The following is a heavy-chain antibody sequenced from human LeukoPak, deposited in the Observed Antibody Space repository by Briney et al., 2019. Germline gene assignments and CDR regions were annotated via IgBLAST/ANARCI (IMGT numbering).Heavy chain of an antibody. D-gene: IGHD5-18*01. CDR1: GFTFSSYA. CDR2: ISYDGSNK. V-gene: IGHV3-30*04. Sequence: GGSLRLSCAASGFTFSSYAMHWVRQAPGKGLEWVAVISYDGSNKYYADSVKGRFTISRDNSKNTLYLQMNSLRAEDTAVYYCAKGGSTAIWDYWGQGTLVTVSS. J-gene: IGHJ4*02. CDR3: AKGGSTAIWDY.